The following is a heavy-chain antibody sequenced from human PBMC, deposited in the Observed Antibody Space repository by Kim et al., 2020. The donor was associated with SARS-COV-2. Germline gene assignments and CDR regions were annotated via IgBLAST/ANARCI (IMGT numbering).Heavy chain of an antibody. Sequence: ASVKVSCKASGYTFTSYAMHWVRQAPGQRLEWMGWINAGNGNTKYSQKFQGRVTITRDTSASTAYMELSSLRSEDTAVYYCARDYYGSGARGSDPLIYGMDVWGQGTTVTVSS. CDR1: GYTFTSYA. J-gene: IGHJ6*02. CDR2: INAGNGNT. D-gene: IGHD3-10*01. V-gene: IGHV1-3*01. CDR3: ARDYYGSGARGSDPLIYGMDV.